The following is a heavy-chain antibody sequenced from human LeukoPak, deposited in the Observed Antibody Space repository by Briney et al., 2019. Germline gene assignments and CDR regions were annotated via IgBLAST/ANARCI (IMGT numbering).Heavy chain of an antibody. CDR2: ISYDGSNK. CDR3: AKGSFALDYGDYRVGGDY. J-gene: IGHJ4*02. CDR1: GFTFSSYA. Sequence: GRSLRLSCAASGFTFSSYAMHWVRQAPGKGLEWVAVISYDGSNKYYADSVKGRFTISRDNSKNTLYLQMNSLRAEDTAVYYCAKGSFALDYGDYRVGGDYWGQGTLVTVSS. V-gene: IGHV3-30-3*01. D-gene: IGHD4-17*01.